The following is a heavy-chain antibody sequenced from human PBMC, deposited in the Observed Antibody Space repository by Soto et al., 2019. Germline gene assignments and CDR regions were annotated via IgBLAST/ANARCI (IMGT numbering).Heavy chain of an antibody. D-gene: IGHD6-13*01. V-gene: IGHV3-21*01. CDR2: ISSSSSYI. CDR3: ARGTQKTLAAGPYYYYYGMDV. J-gene: IGHJ6*02. CDR1: GFTFSSSS. Sequence: PGGSLRLSCAASGFTFSSSSMNWVHQAPGQAVEWVSSISSSSSYIYYADSAKGRLTISRDNAKNSLYLQMNSLRAEDTAVYYCARGTQKTLAAGPYYYYYGMDVWGQGTTVTVPS.